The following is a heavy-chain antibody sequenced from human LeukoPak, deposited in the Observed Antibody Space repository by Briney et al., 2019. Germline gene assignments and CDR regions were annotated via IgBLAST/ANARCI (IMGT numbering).Heavy chain of an antibody. CDR3: ARESLLKGVATIMGFDP. CDR2: ISAYNGNT. Sequence: RASVKVSCKASGYTFTSYGISWVRQAPGQGLEWMGWISAYNGNTNYAQKLQGRVTMTTDTSTSTAYMELRSLRSDDTAVYYCARESLLKGVATIMGFDPWGQGTLVTVSS. J-gene: IGHJ5*02. D-gene: IGHD5-12*01. V-gene: IGHV1-18*01. CDR1: GYTFTSYG.